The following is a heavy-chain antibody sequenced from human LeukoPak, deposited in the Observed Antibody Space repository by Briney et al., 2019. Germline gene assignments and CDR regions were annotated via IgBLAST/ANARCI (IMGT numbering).Heavy chain of an antibody. D-gene: IGHD3-22*01. CDR2: FDPEDGET. Sequence: ASVKVSCKASGYTFTGYYMHWVRQAPGKGLEWMGGFDPEDGETIYAQKFQGRVTMTEDTSTDTAYMELSSLRSEDTAVYYCATDSSGYYYAYWGQGTLVTVSS. CDR3: ATDSSGYYYAY. CDR1: GYTFTGYY. V-gene: IGHV1-24*01. J-gene: IGHJ4*02.